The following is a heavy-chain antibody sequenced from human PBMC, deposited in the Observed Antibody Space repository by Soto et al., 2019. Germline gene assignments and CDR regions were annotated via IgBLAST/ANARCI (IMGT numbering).Heavy chain of an antibody. CDR2: IYYSGST. V-gene: IGHV4-59*08. J-gene: IGHJ4*02. CDR1: GGSISSYY. Sequence: SETLSLTCTVSGGSISSYYWSWIRQPPGKGLEWIGYIYYSGSTNYNPSLKSRVTISVDTSKNQFSLKLSSVTAADTAVYYCARRRSRGWFFDYCCQGTLVTLFS. D-gene: IGHD6-19*01. CDR3: ARRRSRGWFFDY.